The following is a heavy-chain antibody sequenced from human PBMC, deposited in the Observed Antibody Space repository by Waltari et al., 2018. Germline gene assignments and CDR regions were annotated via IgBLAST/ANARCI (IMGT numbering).Heavy chain of an antibody. Sequence: QGQLQESGPSLLKPSETLSLLCPVSGGSFGGFSWRWVRQPPGKGLDWIGYIYYTGSINFHPSLKSRVTMSVDTSKNQFSLKLSSVTAADTAFYYCARGGGGDWEWFDPWGQGTLVTVSS. CDR3: ARGGGGDWEWFDP. D-gene: IGHD2-21*02. V-gene: IGHV4-59*01. CDR1: GGSFGGFS. J-gene: IGHJ5*02. CDR2: IYYTGSI.